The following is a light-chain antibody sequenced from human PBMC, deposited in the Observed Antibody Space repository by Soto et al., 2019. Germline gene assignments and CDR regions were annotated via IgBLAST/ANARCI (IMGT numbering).Light chain of an antibody. V-gene: IGKV3-11*01. CDR1: QSVGNN. CDR2: EAS. Sequence: EIVLTQSPSTLSSFPGDRVTLSFRASQSVGNNLAWYQQKPGQAPGLLIYEASTRATGIPARFSGSGSGTDFTLTISSLEPEDFAVYYCQQHANWPLTFGGGTKVDIK. J-gene: IGKJ4*01. CDR3: QQHANWPLT.